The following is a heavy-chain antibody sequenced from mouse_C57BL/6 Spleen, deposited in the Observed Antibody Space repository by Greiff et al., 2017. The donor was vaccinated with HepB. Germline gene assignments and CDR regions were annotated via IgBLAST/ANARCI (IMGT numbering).Heavy chain of an antibody. D-gene: IGHD4-1*01. CDR1: GYNIKDYY. CDR2: IDPEDGET. Sequence: DVQLQESGAELVKPGASVKLSCTASGYNIKDYYMHWVKQRTEQGLEWIGRIDPEDGETKYDPKFQGKATITADTSSNTAYLHLSSLTSEDTAVYYCARDWDEDYWGQGTTLTVSS. CDR3: ARDWDEDY. J-gene: IGHJ2*01. V-gene: IGHV14-2*01.